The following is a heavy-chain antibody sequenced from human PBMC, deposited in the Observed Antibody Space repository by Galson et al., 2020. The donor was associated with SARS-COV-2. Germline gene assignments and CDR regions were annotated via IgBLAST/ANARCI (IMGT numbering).Heavy chain of an antibody. D-gene: IGHD3-9*01. CDR3: AHRREDIRTPTGYVDY. CDR2: IYWDDDK. CDR1: GLPLSTTGVS. Sequence: SGPTLVKPTQTLTLTCTLSGLPLSTTGVSVGWIRQSPGKTLEWLALIYWDDDKRYSPSLKSRVTITKDTSESQVVLTMTNVDPEDTATYYCAHRREDIRTPTGYVDYWGQGTVVTVSS. V-gene: IGHV2-5*02. J-gene: IGHJ4*02.